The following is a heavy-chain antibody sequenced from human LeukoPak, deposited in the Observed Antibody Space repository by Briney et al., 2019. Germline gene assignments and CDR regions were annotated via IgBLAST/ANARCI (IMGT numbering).Heavy chain of an antibody. CDR3: ARDLKPGYIGGWNWFHP. Sequence: QAGGSLRLSCAASGFTFNNYEMNWVRQAPGKGLEWVSYITSNGDTTHYADSVKGRFTISRDNAENSLYLQMNSLRVDDTAVYYCARDLKPGYIGGWNWFHPWGQGTLVTVSS. V-gene: IGHV3-48*03. CDR1: GFTFNNYE. CDR2: ITSNGDTT. J-gene: IGHJ5*02. D-gene: IGHD6-19*01.